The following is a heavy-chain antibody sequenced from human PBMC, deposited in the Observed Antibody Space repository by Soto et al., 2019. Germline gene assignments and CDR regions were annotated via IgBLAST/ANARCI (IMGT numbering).Heavy chain of an antibody. CDR3: ARDQGYCSGGSCYLASDYYYYGMDV. CDR2: IIPIFGTA. V-gene: IGHV1-69*13. J-gene: IGHJ6*02. D-gene: IGHD2-15*01. Sequence: ASVKVSCKASGYTFTGYSMHWVRQAPGQGLEWMGGIIPIFGTANYAQKFQGRVTITADESTSTAYMELSSLRSEDTAVYYCARDQGYCSGGSCYLASDYYYYGMDVWGQGTTVTVSS. CDR1: GYTFTGYS.